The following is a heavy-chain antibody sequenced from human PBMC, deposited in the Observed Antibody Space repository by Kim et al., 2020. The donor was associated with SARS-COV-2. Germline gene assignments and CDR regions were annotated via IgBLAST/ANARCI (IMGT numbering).Heavy chain of an antibody. D-gene: IGHD1-26*01. Sequence: SETLSLTCTVSGGSISSSAYYWGWIRQPPGKGLEWIGSVYYTRSTSYNPSLKSRVTISVDTSKNQFSLKLSSVTAADTAVYYCAIHFRDTSIRLLELHQFDYWGQGTLVTVSS. J-gene: IGHJ4*02. CDR3: AIHFRDTSIRLLELHQFDY. CDR2: VYYTRST. V-gene: IGHV4-39*01. CDR1: GGSISSSAYY.